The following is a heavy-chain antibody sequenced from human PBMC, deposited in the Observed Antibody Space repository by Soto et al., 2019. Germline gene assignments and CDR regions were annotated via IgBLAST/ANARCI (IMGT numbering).Heavy chain of an antibody. V-gene: IGHV1-69*01. D-gene: IGHD2-2*01. Sequence: QVQLVQSGAEVKKPGSSVKVSCKASGGTFSSYAISWVRQAPGQGLEWMGGIIPISETTNYAQKFPGRVTITADESKSTAYMELSSLRSEDTAVYSCARSQGSSTSLEIYYYYYYGIDVWGQGTTVTVSS. CDR3: ARSQGSSTSLEIYYYYYYGIDV. CDR2: IIPISETT. CDR1: GGTFSSYA. J-gene: IGHJ6*02.